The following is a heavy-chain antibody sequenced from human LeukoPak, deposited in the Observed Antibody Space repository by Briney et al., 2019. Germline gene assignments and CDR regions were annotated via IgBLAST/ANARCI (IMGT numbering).Heavy chain of an antibody. CDR1: VYTFTTYD. CDR2: MNPNNGGT. Sequence: GASVKVSCKASVYTFTTYDINWVRQVPGQGLEWMGWMNPNNGGTGYAQKFQGRVTITRDTSKTTVYMELRSLTSEDTAIFYCARGQWGSYGSWYFDYWGQGSLVTVSS. CDR3: ARGQWGSYGSWYFDY. V-gene: IGHV1-8*01. J-gene: IGHJ4*02. D-gene: IGHD3-16*01.